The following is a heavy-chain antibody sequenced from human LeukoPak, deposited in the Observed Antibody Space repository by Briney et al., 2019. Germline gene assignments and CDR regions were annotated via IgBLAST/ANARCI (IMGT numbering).Heavy chain of an antibody. Sequence: ASVKVSCKASGYTFTSYAMHWVRQAPGQRLEWMGWINAGNGNTKYSQKFQGRVTITRDTSASTAYMELSSLRSEDTAVYYCARGAGYDILTGYYKEDAFDIWGQGTMVTVSS. CDR1: GYTFTSYA. CDR2: INAGNGNT. CDR3: ARGAGYDILTGYYKEDAFDI. J-gene: IGHJ3*02. V-gene: IGHV1-3*01. D-gene: IGHD3-9*01.